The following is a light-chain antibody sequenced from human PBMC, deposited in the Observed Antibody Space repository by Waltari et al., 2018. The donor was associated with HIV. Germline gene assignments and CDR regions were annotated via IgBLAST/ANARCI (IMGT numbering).Light chain of an antibody. J-gene: IGLJ3*02. Sequence: QSVLTQPPSVSGTPGQNVTICCSGSSTNTGRNLVNWYQQVPDAAPKRLIYSNDQRPSGVPDRFSGSKSGTSASLAISGLQSADEADYYCAAWDDSLNGMFGGGTKLTV. CDR1: STNTGRNL. V-gene: IGLV1-44*01. CDR2: SND. CDR3: AAWDDSLNGM.